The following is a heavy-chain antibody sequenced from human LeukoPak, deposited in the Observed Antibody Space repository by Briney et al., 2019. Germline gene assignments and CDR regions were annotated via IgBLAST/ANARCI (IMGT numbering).Heavy chain of an antibody. CDR2: INPNSGGT. CDR3: ARVRIAAPYYYYYGVDV. J-gene: IGHJ6*02. CDR1: GYTFTGYY. V-gene: IGHV1-2*02. D-gene: IGHD6-13*01. Sequence: ASVKVSCKASGYTFTGYYMHWVRQAPGQGLEWMGWINPNSGGTNYAQKFQGRVTMTRDTSISTAYMELSRLRSDDTAVYYCARVRIAAPYYYYYGVDVWGQGTTVTVSS.